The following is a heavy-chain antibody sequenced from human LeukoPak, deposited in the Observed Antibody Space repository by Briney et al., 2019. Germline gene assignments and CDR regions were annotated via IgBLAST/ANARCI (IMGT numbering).Heavy chain of an antibody. V-gene: IGHV4-4*07. D-gene: IGHD2-15*01. CDR1: GGSISNYY. J-gene: IGHJ3*02. Sequence: SETLSLTCTVSGGSISNYYWSWIRQPAGRGLEWIGRKYARGDSNYNPPLQSRVTMSVDTSKNQFSLKLRSVTAADTAVYYCARGRYCSADVCTGGDSFDIWGQGTMVSVSS. CDR3: ARGRYCSADVCTGGDSFDI. CDR2: KYARGDS.